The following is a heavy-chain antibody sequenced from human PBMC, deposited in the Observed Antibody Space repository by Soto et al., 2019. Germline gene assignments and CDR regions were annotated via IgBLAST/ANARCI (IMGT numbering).Heavy chain of an antibody. CDR1: GGSISSGGYY. CDR2: IYYSGST. J-gene: IGHJ4*02. V-gene: IGHV4-31*03. D-gene: IGHD4-17*01. Sequence: QVQLQESGPGLVKPSQTLSLTCTVSGGSISSGGYYWSWIRQHPGKGLEWIGYIYYSGSTHYNPSLKSRVTISVDTSKNQFSLKLSSVTAADTAVYYCARDARTEYGDLGNFDYWGQGTLVTVSS. CDR3: ARDARTEYGDLGNFDY.